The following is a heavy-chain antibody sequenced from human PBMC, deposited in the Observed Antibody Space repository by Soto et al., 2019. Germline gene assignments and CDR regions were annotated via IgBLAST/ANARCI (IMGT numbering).Heavy chain of an antibody. CDR2: ISAYNGNT. V-gene: IGHV1-18*01. CDR1: GYTFTRYG. J-gene: IGHJ6*02. CDR3: ARLDSDYDYYYAMDV. Sequence: QVQLVQSGAEVKKPGVSVKVSCKASGYTFTRYGISWVRQAPGQGLEWVGWISAYNGNTNYAQKLQGRVTMTKDTSTSTVYMELRSLRSDDTAVYYCARLDSDYDYYYAMDVWGQGTTVTVSS. D-gene: IGHD5-18*01.